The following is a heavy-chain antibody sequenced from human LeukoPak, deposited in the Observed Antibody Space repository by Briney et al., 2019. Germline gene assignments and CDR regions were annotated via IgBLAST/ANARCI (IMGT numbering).Heavy chain of an antibody. D-gene: IGHD3-22*01. CDR1: GFSFKDTG. V-gene: IGHV3-23*01. J-gene: IGHJ4*02. Sequence: PGGSLRLSCAASGFSFKDTGMHWVRQAPGKGLEWVSAISGSGGSTYYADSVKGRFTISRDSSKNTLYLQMNSLRAEDTAVYYCARGSGYFLDFDYWGQGTLVTVSS. CDR3: ARGSGYFLDFDY. CDR2: ISGSGGST.